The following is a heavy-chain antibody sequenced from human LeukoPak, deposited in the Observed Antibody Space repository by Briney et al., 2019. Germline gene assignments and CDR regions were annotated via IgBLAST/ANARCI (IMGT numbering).Heavy chain of an antibody. CDR2: ISYDGSNK. D-gene: IGHD6-13*01. CDR3: AKDEDSSSWWNYYYYGMDV. CDR1: GFTFSSYG. Sequence: GGSLRLSCAASGFTFSSYGMHWVRQAPGKGLEWVAVISYDGSNKYYADSVKGRFTISRDNSKNTLYLQMNSLRAEDTAVYYCAKDEDSSSWWNYYYYGMDVWGQGTTVTVSS. J-gene: IGHJ6*02. V-gene: IGHV3-30*18.